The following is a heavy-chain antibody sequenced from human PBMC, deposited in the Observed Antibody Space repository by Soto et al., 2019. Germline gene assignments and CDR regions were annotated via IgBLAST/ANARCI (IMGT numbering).Heavy chain of an antibody. V-gene: IGHV3-9*01. CDR1: GFTFDDYA. Sequence: GGSLRLSCAASGFTFDDYAMHWVRQAPGKGLEWVSGISWNSGSIGYADSVKGRFTISRDNAKNSLYLQMNSLRAEDTALYYCAKGNELLWFGEPYYFDYWGQGTLVTVSS. D-gene: IGHD3-10*01. CDR3: AKGNELLWFGEPYYFDY. J-gene: IGHJ4*02. CDR2: ISWNSGSI.